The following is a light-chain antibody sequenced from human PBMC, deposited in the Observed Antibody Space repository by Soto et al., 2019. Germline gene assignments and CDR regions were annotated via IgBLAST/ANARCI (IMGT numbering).Light chain of an antibody. CDR3: QVWDTTNPVI. V-gene: IGLV3-21*02. CDR1: NIEIKS. J-gene: IGLJ2*01. CDR2: DDG. Sequence: SYELTQPPSVSVAPGQTARITCGGNNIEIKSVHWYQQKPGQAPVLVVYDDGDRTTGIPERFSGSKSGNTATLTTSRVEAGYEADYYCQVWDTTNPVIFGGGTKLTVL.